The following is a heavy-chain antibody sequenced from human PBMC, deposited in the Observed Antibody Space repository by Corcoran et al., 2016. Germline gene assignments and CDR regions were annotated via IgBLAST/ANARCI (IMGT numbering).Heavy chain of an antibody. CDR1: GYTFTSYD. V-gene: IGHV1-8*01. CDR3: ARGRGVLMVYATSKNNWFDP. CDR2: MNPNSGNT. D-gene: IGHD2-8*01. J-gene: IGHJ5*02. Sequence: QMQLVQSGAEVKKPGASVKVSCKASGYTFTSYDINWVRQATGQGLEWMGWMNPNSGNTGYAQKFQGRVTMTRNTSISTAYMELSSLRSEDTAVYYCARGRGVLMVYATSKNNWFDPWGQGTLVTVSS.